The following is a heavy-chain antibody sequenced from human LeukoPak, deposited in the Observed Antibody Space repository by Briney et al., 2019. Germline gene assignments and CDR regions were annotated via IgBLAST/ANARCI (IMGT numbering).Heavy chain of an antibody. D-gene: IGHD3-9*01. CDR1: GFTFSSYA. CDR3: VKEARYDILTGYYSRWFDP. CDR2: ICSNGGST. J-gene: IGHJ5*02. Sequence: PGGSLRLSCSASGFTFSSYAMHWVRQAPGKGLEYVSAICSNGGSTYYADSVKGRFTISRDNSKNTLYLQMSSLRAEDTAVYYCVKEARYDILTGYYSRWFDPWGQGTLVTVSS. V-gene: IGHV3-64D*06.